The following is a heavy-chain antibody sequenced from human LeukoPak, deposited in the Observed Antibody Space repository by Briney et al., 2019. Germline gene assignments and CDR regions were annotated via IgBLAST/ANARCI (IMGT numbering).Heavy chain of an antibody. CDR3: ARVAKHGYGYGLWWFDP. J-gene: IGHJ5*02. CDR2: IYYSGST. V-gene: IGHV4-59*01. Sequence: SETLSLTCTVSGGSISSYYWSWIRQPPGKGLEWIGYIYYSGSTNYNPSLKSRVTISVDTSKNQFSLKLSSVTAADTAVYYCARVAKHGYGYGLWWFDPWGQGTLVTVSS. CDR1: GGSISSYY. D-gene: IGHD5-18*01.